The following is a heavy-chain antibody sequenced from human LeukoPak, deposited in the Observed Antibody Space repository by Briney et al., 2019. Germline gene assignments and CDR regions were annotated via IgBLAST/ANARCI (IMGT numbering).Heavy chain of an antibody. CDR3: ARHVTTIRSGMDV. CDR1: GYRFSSYW. CDR2: IYPGDSES. J-gene: IGHJ6*02. V-gene: IGHV5-51*01. Sequence: GESLKISCKGSGYRFSSYWIGWVRQMPGKGLEWMGMIYPGDSESRYSPSFQGQVTISADKSISTAYLQWSSLKASDTAMYYCARHVTTIRSGMDVWGQGTTVTVSS. D-gene: IGHD5-12*01.